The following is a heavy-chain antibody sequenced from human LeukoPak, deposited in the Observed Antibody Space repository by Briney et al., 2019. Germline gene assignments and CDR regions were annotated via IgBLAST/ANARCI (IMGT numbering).Heavy chain of an antibody. Sequence: GGSLRLSCAASGSTFSSYAMSWVRQAPGKGLEWVSAISGSGGSTYYADSVKGRFTISRDNSKNTLYLQMNSLRAEDTAVYYCATKVRFLEWLLPTEYNWFDPWGQGTLVTVSS. CDR3: ATKVRFLEWLLPTEYNWFDP. D-gene: IGHD3-3*01. J-gene: IGHJ5*02. CDR2: ISGSGGST. CDR1: GSTFSSYA. V-gene: IGHV3-23*01.